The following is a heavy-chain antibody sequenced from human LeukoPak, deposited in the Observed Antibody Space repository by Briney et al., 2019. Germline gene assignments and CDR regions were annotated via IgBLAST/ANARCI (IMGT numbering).Heavy chain of an antibody. CDR1: GGTFSSYA. Sequence: AVRVSCKASGGTFSSYAISWGRQAPGEGLERMGGIIPIFGTANYAQKFQGSVTITAAKSTITAYMELSSLRSEDTAVYYCASRGYSSSWYRSFDYWGQGTLVTVSS. CDR2: IIPIFGTA. V-gene: IGHV1-69*06. J-gene: IGHJ4*02. CDR3: ASRGYSSSWYRSFDY. D-gene: IGHD6-13*01.